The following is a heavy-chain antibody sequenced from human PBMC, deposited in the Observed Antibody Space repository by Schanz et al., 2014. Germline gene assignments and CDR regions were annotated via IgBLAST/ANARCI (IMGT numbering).Heavy chain of an antibody. J-gene: IGHJ4*02. Sequence: QVQVVQSGGGLVKPGGSLRLSCAASGFVFGDYYMTWIRQAPGKGLEWVSLISDSGDTAYYADSVKGRFTISRDNAENTLFLQMNSLRAEDTAVYYCARKVVATIGGYYDNWGQGTLVIVSS. D-gene: IGHD5-12*01. CDR2: ISDSGDTA. V-gene: IGHV3-11*01. CDR1: GFVFGDYY. CDR3: ARKVVATIGGYYDN.